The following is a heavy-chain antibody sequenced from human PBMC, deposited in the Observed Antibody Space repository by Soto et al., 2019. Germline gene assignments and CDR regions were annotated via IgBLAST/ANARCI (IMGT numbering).Heavy chain of an antibody. CDR1: GFTFSSYA. D-gene: IGHD3-9*01. CDR3: AKHYDIFTGYCYFDY. J-gene: IGHJ4*02. Sequence: GGSLRLSCAASGFTFSSYAMSWVRQAPGKGLEWVSAISGSGGSTYYADSVKGRFTISRDNSKNTLYLQMNSLRAEDTAVYYCAKHYDIFTGYCYFDYWGQGTLVTVSS. CDR2: ISGSGGST. V-gene: IGHV3-23*01.